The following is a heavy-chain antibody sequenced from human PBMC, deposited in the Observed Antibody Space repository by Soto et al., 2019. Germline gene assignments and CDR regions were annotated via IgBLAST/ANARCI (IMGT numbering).Heavy chain of an antibody. J-gene: IGHJ5*02. V-gene: IGHV1-69*13. CDR3: ARDRSVVATRGWFDP. CDR1: GGTFSSYA. D-gene: IGHD5-12*01. Sequence: SVKVSCKASGGTFSSYAISWVRQAPGQGLEWMGGIIPIFGTANYAQKFQGRVTITAHEATSTAYMELRSLRSEGTAVYYCARDRSVVATRGWFDPWGQGTLVTVTS. CDR2: IIPIFGTA.